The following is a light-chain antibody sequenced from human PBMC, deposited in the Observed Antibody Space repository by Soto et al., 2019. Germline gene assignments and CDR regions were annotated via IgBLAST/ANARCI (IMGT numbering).Light chain of an antibody. CDR1: SGHSSYI. Sequence: QPVLTQSSSASASLGSSVKLTCTLSSGHSSYIIAWHQQQPGKAPRYLMKLEGSGSYNKGSGVPDRFSGSSSGADRYLTISNRQCEDAADYYCATSDSNPHVVFGGGTQLPV. J-gene: IGLJ2*01. CDR3: ATSDSNPHVV. V-gene: IGLV4-60*02. CDR2: LEGSGSY.